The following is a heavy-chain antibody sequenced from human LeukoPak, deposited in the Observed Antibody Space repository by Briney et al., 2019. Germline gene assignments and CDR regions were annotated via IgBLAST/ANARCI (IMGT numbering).Heavy chain of an antibody. J-gene: IGHJ4*02. CDR2: IWYDGSNK. V-gene: IGHV3-33*01. CDR3: ARDEGGYYSPFDY. Sequence: PGGSLRLSCAASGFTFSSYGMHWVRQAPGTGLEWVAVIWYDGSNKYYADSVKGRFTISRDNSKNTLYLQMNSLRAEDTAVYYCARDEGGYYSPFDYWGQGTLVTVSS. CDR1: GFTFSSYG. D-gene: IGHD2-21*02.